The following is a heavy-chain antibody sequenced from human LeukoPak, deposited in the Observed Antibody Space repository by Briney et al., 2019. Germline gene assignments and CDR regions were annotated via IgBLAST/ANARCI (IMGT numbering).Heavy chain of an antibody. Sequence: PGGSLRLSCAASGFTFSSYGMHWVRQAPGKGLAWVAFLRYDGSNKYYADSVKGRFTIPRDNSKNTLYLQMNSLRAEDTAVYYCAKENYYGSGSYYNPGGYYYYYYMDVWGKGATVTVSS. D-gene: IGHD3-10*01. CDR1: GFTFSSYG. CDR2: LRYDGSNK. CDR3: AKENYYGSGSYYNPGGYYYYYYMDV. J-gene: IGHJ6*03. V-gene: IGHV3-30*02.